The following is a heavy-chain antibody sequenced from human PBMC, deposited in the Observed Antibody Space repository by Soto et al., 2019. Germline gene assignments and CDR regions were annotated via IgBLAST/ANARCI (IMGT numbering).Heavy chain of an antibody. J-gene: IGHJ5*02. CDR1: GFTFSSYA. Sequence: EVQLLESGGGLVQPGGSLRLSCAASGFTFSSYAMSWVRQAPGKGLEWVSGISSSGVGTYHADSVKGRFTVSRDNSKNTLYLQVSSLRAEDTAVYYCAKCYYDTSDYAIFSSWGQGTLVTVSS. CDR3: AKCYYDTSDYAIFSS. D-gene: IGHD3-22*01. CDR2: ISSSGVGT. V-gene: IGHV3-23*01.